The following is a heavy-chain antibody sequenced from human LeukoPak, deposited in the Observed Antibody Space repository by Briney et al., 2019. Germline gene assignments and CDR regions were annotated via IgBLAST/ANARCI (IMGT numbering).Heavy chain of an antibody. J-gene: IGHJ3*02. CDR1: GFTFDDYP. V-gene: IGHV3-9*01. CDR2: IDKYSVSK. CDR3: ARAHVVVIAPGAFDI. D-gene: IGHD2-21*01. Sequence: PGGSLRLSCAASGFTFDDYPMHWVRQGPGKGLEWVSGIDKYSVSKGYADSVKGRFTISRDNAKNSLYLQMNSLRAEDTAVYYCARAHVVVIAPGAFDIWGQGTMVTVSS.